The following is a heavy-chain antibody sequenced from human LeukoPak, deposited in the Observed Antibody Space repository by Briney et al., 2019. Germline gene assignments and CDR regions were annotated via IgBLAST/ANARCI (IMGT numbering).Heavy chain of an antibody. V-gene: IGHV4-34*01. CDR3: ARVYGSRYNWFDP. J-gene: IGHJ5*02. CDR2: INHSGST. Sequence: PSETLSLTCAVYGGSFSGYYWSWIRQPPGKGLEWIGEINHSGSTNYNPSLKSRVTISVDTSKNQFSLKLSSVTAADTAVYYCARVYGSRYNWFDPWGQGTLVTVSS. CDR1: GGSFSGYY. D-gene: IGHD3-10*01.